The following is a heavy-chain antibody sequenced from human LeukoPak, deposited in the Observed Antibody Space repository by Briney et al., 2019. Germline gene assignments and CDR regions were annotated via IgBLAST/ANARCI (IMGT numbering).Heavy chain of an antibody. CDR3: ARGTTLVNYDILTGYLDDAFDI. V-gene: IGHV4-34*01. D-gene: IGHD3-9*01. J-gene: IGHJ3*02. CDR2: INHRGST. CDR1: GGSISSYY. Sequence: PSETLSLTCTVSGGSISSYYWSWIRQPPGKGLEWIGEINHRGSTNYNPSLKSRVTISVDTSKNQFSLKLSSVTAADTAVYYCARGTTLVNYDILTGYLDDAFDIWGQGTMVTVS.